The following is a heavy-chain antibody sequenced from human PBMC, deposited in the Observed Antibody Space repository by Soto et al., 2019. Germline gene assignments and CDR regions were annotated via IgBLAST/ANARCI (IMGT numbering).Heavy chain of an antibody. J-gene: IGHJ5*02. Sequence: QVQLVESGGGVVQPGRSLRLSCAASGFTFSRYGMHWVRQAPGKGLEWVAVISYDGSNKYYADSVKGRFTISRDNSKNTLYLQMNSLRAEDTAVYYCAKDQEADSSGTPFPWGQGTLVTVSS. D-gene: IGHD3-22*01. CDR2: ISYDGSNK. CDR1: GFTFSRYG. V-gene: IGHV3-30*18. CDR3: AKDQEADSSGTPFP.